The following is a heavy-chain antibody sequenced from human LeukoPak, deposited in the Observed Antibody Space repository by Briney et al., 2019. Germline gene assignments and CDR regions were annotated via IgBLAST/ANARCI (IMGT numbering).Heavy chain of an antibody. D-gene: IGHD2-15*01. Sequence: GGSLRLSCVASGFSFSSSGMSWVRQPPGKGPEWVAAITGSGATTYYADSVRGRFTISRDNSKNTMYLQMSSLRAEDTAVYYCAKIRLEESATGYWGQGTLVTVSS. CDR2: ITGSGATT. CDR3: AKIRLEESATGY. V-gene: IGHV3-23*01. J-gene: IGHJ4*02. CDR1: GFSFSSSG.